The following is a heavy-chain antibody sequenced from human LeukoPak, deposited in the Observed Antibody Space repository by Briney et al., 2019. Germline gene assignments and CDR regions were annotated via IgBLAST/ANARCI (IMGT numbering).Heavy chain of an antibody. CDR2: INHSGST. V-gene: IGHV4-34*01. CDR3: ARLHFGYCSSTSCGY. J-gene: IGHJ4*02. CDR1: GGSFSGYY. Sequence: SETLSLTCAVYGGSFSGYYWSWIRQPRGKGLEWIGEINHSGSTNYNPSLKSRVTISVDTSKNQFSLKLSSVTAADTAVYYCARLHFGYCSSTSCGYWGQGTLVTVSS. D-gene: IGHD2-2*03.